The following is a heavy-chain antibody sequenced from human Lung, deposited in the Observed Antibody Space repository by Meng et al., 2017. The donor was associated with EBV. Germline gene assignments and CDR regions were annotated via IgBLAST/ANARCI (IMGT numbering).Heavy chain of an antibody. D-gene: IGHD6-19*01. CDR3: ARLRLVWMFDY. CDR2: IYYSGST. CDR1: AGSVDSCASD. J-gene: IGHJ4*02. V-gene: IGHV4-31*03. Sequence: QSQLQASGPGTVTPSQTLSLTSPVSAGSVDSCASDWRSLRQRPGKGLEWIEYIYYSGSTFYTPSLKSRATLSVDTSKKQFSLKLNSVTAADTAVYYCARLRLVWMFDYWGQGALVTVSS.